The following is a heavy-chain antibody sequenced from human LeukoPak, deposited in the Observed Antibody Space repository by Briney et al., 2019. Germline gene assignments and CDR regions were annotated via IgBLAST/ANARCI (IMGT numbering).Heavy chain of an antibody. D-gene: IGHD1-14*01. CDR3: ARGAADRRNYYYYIDV. CDR2: INHTGTT. J-gene: IGHJ6*03. Sequence: SETLSLTCAVYGGSFSDYYWNWIRQSPGKGLEWIGEINHTGTTNYNPSLKSPVTISVDTSKNQFSLRLSSVTAADTATYYCARGAADRRNYYYYIDVWGKGTTVTVSS. V-gene: IGHV4-34*01. CDR1: GGSFSDYY.